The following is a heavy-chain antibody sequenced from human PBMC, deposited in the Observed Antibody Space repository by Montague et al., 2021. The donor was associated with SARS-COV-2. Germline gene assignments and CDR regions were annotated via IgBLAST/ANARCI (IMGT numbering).Heavy chain of an antibody. CDR1: GFTFSSYG. D-gene: IGHD6-13*01. V-gene: IGHV3-33*01. Sequence: SRRLSCAASGFTFSSYGMHWVRQAPGKGLEWVAIIWYDGSKNYYADSVKGRSIISSDNSKITLYQQMNTLRAEDTAVYYWARDSSSDSDWYYYYGMDVWGKGATGAVS. CDR2: IWYDGSKN. CDR3: ARDSSSDSDWYYYYGMDV. J-gene: IGHJ6*04.